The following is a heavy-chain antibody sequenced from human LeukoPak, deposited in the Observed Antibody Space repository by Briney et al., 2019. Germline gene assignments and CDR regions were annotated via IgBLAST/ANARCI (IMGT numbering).Heavy chain of an antibody. CDR3: ATGNNYGDYLDAFDI. Sequence: ASVKVSCKTSGYTLTGYYIHWVRQAPGQGLGWMGWINRNSGGTNYAQKFQGMVTMTRDTSITTAYIELSRLRSDDTAVYYCATGNNYGDYLDAFDIWGQGTMVTVSS. CDR1: GYTLTGYY. J-gene: IGHJ3*02. CDR2: INRNSGGT. D-gene: IGHD4-17*01. V-gene: IGHV1-2*02.